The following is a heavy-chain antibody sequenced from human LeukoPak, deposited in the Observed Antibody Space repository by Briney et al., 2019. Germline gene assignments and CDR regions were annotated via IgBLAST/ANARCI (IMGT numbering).Heavy chain of an antibody. J-gene: IGHJ4*02. Sequence: GGSLRPSCAASGFTFSNHGMHWVRQAPGKGLEWVAVIWYDGSNKYYADSVKGRFAISRDNSKNTLYLQMNSLRAEDTAVYYCAREGDFGEIDFDYWGQGTLVTVSS. CDR3: AREGDFGEIDFDY. D-gene: IGHD3-10*01. CDR1: GFTFSNHG. V-gene: IGHV3-33*08. CDR2: IWYDGSNK.